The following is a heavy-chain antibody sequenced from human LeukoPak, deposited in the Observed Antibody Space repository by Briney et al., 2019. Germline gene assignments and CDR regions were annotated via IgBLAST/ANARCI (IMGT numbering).Heavy chain of an antibody. D-gene: IGHD6-19*01. CDR1: GSTFSSYT. CDR2: IIPILGIA. CDR3: ARDRGIAVAGTWFGDYYYYGMDV. V-gene: IGHV1-69*04. J-gene: IGHJ6*02. Sequence: ASVKVSCKASGSTFSSYTISWVRQAPGQGLEWMGRIIPILGIANYAQKFQGRVTITADKSTSTAYMELSSLRSEDTAVYYCARDRGIAVAGTWFGDYYYYGMDVWGQGTTVTVSS.